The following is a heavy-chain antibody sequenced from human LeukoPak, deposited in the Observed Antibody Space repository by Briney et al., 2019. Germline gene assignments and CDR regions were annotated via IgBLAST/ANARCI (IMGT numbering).Heavy chain of an antibody. V-gene: IGHV3-30*03. J-gene: IGHJ4*02. CDR1: GFTFSNYG. D-gene: IGHD1-1*01. CDR2: ISYDGSNK. CDR3: ARGQLVLDY. Sequence: GGSLRLSCAASGFTFSNYGMHWVRQAPGKGLEWVAVISYDGSNKYYADSVKGRFSISRDNSKNTLYLQMNSLRAEDTAVYYCARGQLVLDYWGQGTLVTVSS.